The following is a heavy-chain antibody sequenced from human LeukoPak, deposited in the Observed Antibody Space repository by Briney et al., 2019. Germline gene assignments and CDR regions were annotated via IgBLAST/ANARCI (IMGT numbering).Heavy chain of an antibody. Sequence: GGSLRLSCAASGFTFSSYAMSWVRQAPGKGLEWVSAISGSGGSTYYADSVKGRFTISRDNSKNTLYLQMNSLRAEDTAVYYCARGPSVRGVYYGMDVWGQGTTVTVSS. CDR2: ISGSGGST. J-gene: IGHJ6*02. D-gene: IGHD3-10*01. V-gene: IGHV3-23*01. CDR1: GFTFSSYA. CDR3: ARGPSVRGVYYGMDV.